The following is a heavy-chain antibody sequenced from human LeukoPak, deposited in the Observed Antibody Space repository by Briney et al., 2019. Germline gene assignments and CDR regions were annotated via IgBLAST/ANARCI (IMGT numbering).Heavy chain of an antibody. CDR3: ARFQLVLYYGMDV. CDR2: INHSGST. CDR1: GGSFSGYY. J-gene: IGHJ6*02. D-gene: IGHD6-13*01. Sequence: PSETLSLTCAVYGGSFSGYYWSWIRQPPGKGLEWIGEINHSGSTNYNPSLKSRVTISVDTSKNQFSLKLSSVTAADTAVYYCARFQLVLYYGMDVWGQGTTVTVSS. V-gene: IGHV4-34*01.